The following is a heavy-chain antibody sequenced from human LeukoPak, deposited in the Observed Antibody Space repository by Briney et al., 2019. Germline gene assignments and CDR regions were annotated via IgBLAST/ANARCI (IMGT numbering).Heavy chain of an antibody. CDR2: IHYAGRI. CDR1: GGSMNGHF. J-gene: IGHJ3*02. D-gene: IGHD3-22*01. Sequence: SETLSLTCTVSGGSMNGHFWTWIRQPPGKGLEWIAFIHYAGRIRYNPSLQSRATISLDRSESRFSLKLTSVTAADSAVYYCARLLDNDGSGDPDTFDMWGHGTVVVVSS. CDR3: ARLLDNDGSGDPDTFDM. V-gene: IGHV4-59*11.